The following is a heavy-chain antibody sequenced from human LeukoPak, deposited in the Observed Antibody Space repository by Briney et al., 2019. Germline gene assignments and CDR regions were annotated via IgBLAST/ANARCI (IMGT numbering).Heavy chain of an antibody. CDR1: GGSISSYY. D-gene: IGHD3-22*01. V-gene: IGHV4-4*07. Sequence: KPSETLSLTCTVSGGSISSYYWSWIRQPAGKGLEWIGRIYTSGSTNYNPSLKSRVTMSVDTSKNQFSLKLSSVTAADTAVYYCARVRLRDYYDSSGYWFDPWGQGTLVTVSS. J-gene: IGHJ5*02. CDR2: IYTSGST. CDR3: ARVRLRDYYDSSGYWFDP.